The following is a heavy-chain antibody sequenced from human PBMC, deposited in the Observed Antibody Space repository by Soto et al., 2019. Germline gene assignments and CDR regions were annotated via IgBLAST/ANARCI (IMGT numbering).Heavy chain of an antibody. CDR3: ASGPHDCWSGRWYFDY. D-gene: IGHD3-3*01. CDR2: IYYDGST. J-gene: IGHJ4*02. CDR1: GVSINSGDYY. V-gene: IGHV4-30-4*01. Sequence: QVQLQESGPGLVKPSQTLSLTCSVSGVSINSGDYYCNWSRQTPGKGLEWIGYIYYDGSTYYNPSLESRGTISMXTXKXXFSLKLSSVTAADTAVYYCASGPHDCWSGRWYFDYWGQGTLVTVSS.